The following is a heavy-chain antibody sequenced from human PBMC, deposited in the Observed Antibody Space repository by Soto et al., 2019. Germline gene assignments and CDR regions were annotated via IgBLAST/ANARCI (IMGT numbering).Heavy chain of an antibody. J-gene: IGHJ4*02. V-gene: IGHV4-30-4*01. CDR3: ARVGDTAIGSSDY. Sequence: TLTLTCTVSGGDISSGYYYWSWIRQPPGKGLEWIGYIYYSGSTYYNPSLKSRVTISVDTSKNQFSLKLSSVTAADTAVYYCARVGDTAIGSSDYWGQGTLVTVSS. CDR2: IYYSGST. D-gene: IGHD5-18*01. CDR1: GGDISSGYYY.